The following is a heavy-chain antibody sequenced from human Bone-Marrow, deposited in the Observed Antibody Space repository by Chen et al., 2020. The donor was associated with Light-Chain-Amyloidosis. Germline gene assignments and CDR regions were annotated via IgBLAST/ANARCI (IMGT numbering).Heavy chain of an antibody. Sequence: QVQLVQSGAEVKKPGASVKVSCKASGYTFTGYYMHWVRQAPGQGLEWMGWINPNSGGTNYAQKVQGRVTMTRDTSISTAYMELSRLRSDDTAVYYCAREGVDYGAFDYWGQGTLVTVSS. V-gene: IGHV1-2*02. CDR1: GYTFTGYY. D-gene: IGHD4-17*01. CDR3: AREGVDYGAFDY. CDR2: INPNSGGT. J-gene: IGHJ4*02.